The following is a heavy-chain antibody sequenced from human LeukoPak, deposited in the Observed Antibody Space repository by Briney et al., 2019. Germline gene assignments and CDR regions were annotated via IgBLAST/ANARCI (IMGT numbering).Heavy chain of an antibody. CDR1: GGTLSSYA. D-gene: IGHD5-18*01. J-gene: IGHJ4*02. Sequence: GASVKVSCKASGGTLSSYAVSWVRQAPGQGLEWMGRIIPIFGTANYAQKFQGRVTITTDESTSTAYMELSSLRSEDTAVYYCARDGRGYSYGYLDYWGQGTLVTVSS. V-gene: IGHV1-69*05. CDR3: ARDGRGYSYGYLDY. CDR2: IIPIFGTA.